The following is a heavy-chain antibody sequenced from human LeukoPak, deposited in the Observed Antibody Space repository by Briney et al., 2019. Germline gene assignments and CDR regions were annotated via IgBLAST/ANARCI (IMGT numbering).Heavy chain of an antibody. CDR3: ARDERGGSSSDI. CDR2: IYYSGST. V-gene: IGHV4-39*07. Sequence: SETLSLTCTVSGGSISSSSYYWGWIRQPPGKGLEWIGSIYYSGSTDYSPSLKSRVTISVDTSQNQFSLKLSSVTAADTAVYYCARDERGGSSSDIWGQGTMVTVSS. J-gene: IGHJ3*02. D-gene: IGHD6-13*01. CDR1: GGSISSSSYY.